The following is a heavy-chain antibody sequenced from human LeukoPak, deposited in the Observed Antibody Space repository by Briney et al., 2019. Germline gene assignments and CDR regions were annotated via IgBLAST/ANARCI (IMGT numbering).Heavy chain of an antibody. V-gene: IGHV3-30*18. J-gene: IGHJ4*02. Sequence: QPGGSLRLSCAASGFTFSSFGMHWVRQAPGKGLEWVAVISYDESNPYYADSVKGRFTISRDNSKNTLYLQMNSLRAEDTAVYYCAKDHYDYIGGTYRDFDYWGQGTLVTVSS. D-gene: IGHD3-16*02. CDR3: AKDHYDYIGGTYRDFDY. CDR1: GFTFSSFG. CDR2: ISYDESNP.